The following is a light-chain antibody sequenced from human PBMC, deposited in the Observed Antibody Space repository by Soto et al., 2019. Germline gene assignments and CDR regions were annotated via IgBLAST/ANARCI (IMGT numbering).Light chain of an antibody. V-gene: IGKV1-39*01. CDR3: QQSYSTLFT. Sequence: DIQMTQSPSSLSASVGDRVTITCRASQTIIRYLNWYQQKPGRAPNLLIYAASSLQSGVPSRFSGSGSGTEFTLTSSSLQPEDFATYYYQQSYSTLFTFGPGTKVEIK. CDR1: QTIIRY. CDR2: AAS. J-gene: IGKJ3*01.